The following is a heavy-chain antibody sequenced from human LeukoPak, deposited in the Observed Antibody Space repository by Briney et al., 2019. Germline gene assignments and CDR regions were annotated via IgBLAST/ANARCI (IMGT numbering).Heavy chain of an antibody. D-gene: IGHD2-8*01. CDR1: GGSFSGYY. J-gene: IGHJ5*02. CDR3: ARGIGILYYNWFDP. Sequence: SETLSLTCAVYGGSFSGYYWSWIRHPPGKGLEWIGEINHSGSTNYNPSLKSRVTISVDTSKNQFSLKLSSVTAADTAVYYCARGIGILYYNWFDPWGQGTLVTVSS. V-gene: IGHV4-34*01. CDR2: INHSGST.